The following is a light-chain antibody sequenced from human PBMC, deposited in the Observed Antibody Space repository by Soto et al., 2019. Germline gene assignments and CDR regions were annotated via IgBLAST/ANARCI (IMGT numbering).Light chain of an antibody. CDR1: NSNIGSNP. CDR3: AAWDDSPNGVV. Sequence: QSVLTQPPSASGTPGQRVTISCSGSNSNIGSNPVNWYQQFPGAAPKLLIYNNDQRPSGVPDRFSGSMSGTSASLAISGLQSEDETDYYCAAWDDSPNGVVFGGGTKLTVL. V-gene: IGLV1-44*01. J-gene: IGLJ2*01. CDR2: NND.